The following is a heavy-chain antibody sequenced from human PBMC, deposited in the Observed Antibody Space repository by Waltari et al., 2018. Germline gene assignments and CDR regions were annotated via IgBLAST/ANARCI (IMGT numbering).Heavy chain of an antibody. CDR2: INSDGSTT. J-gene: IGHJ4*02. Sequence: EVQLVESGGGLVQPGGSLRLSCEGSGFTFSNSWVHWVRQAPGKGLEWLSRINSDGSTTNYAASVKGRFTISRDNAKNTLYLEMNSLRAEDTAVYYCARAGYYRFDYWGQGTLVTVSS. D-gene: IGHD3-22*01. CDR1: GFTFSNSW. CDR3: ARAGYYRFDY. V-gene: IGHV3-74*01.